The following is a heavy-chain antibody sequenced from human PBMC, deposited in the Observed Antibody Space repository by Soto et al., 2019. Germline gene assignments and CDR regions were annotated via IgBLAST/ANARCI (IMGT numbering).Heavy chain of an antibody. Sequence: WETLSLTCTVSGGSISSYDWSWIRQPPGKGLEWIGRIYTSGSTNYNPSLKSRVTMSVDTSKNQFSLKLISVTAADTDVYFCARGWQLDIWGQGTMVTVSS. V-gene: IGHV4-4*07. D-gene: IGHD6-13*01. J-gene: IGHJ3*02. CDR3: ARGWQLDI. CDR2: IYTSGST. CDR1: GGSISSYD.